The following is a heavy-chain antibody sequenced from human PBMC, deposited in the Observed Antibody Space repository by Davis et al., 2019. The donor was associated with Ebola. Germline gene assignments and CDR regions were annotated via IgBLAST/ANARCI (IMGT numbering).Heavy chain of an antibody. J-gene: IGHJ4*02. V-gene: IGHV4-59*02. CDR3: VRGSDAYKTGY. Sequence: SETLSLTCSVPGGSVGSDYWSWIRQSPGKGLEWIAFISNGGRTIYNPSLRGRVTISIYTSKNQFSLEVRSVTAADTAFYYCVRGSDAYKTGYWGQGTLVTVSS. CDR2: ISNGGRT. CDR1: GGSVGSDY. D-gene: IGHD5-24*01.